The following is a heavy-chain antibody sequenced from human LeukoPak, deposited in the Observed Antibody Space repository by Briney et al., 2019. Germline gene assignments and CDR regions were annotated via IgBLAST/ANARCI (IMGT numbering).Heavy chain of an antibody. D-gene: IGHD3-22*01. CDR3: ARTYYYDSSGYYSRENYFDY. J-gene: IGHJ4*02. Sequence: GESLKISCKGSGSSFTSYWIGWVRQMPGKGLEWMGIIYPGDSDTRYSPSFQGQVTISADKSISTAYLQWSSLKASDTAMYYCARTYYYDSSGYYSRENYFDYGGQGTLVTVSS. CDR2: IYPGDSDT. V-gene: IGHV5-51*01. CDR1: GSSFTSYW.